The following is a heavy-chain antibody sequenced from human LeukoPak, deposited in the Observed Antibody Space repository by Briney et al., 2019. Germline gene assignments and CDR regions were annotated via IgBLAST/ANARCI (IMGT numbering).Heavy chain of an antibody. D-gene: IGHD6-13*01. CDR3: ARETPRSWPLSYYYYYMDV. CDR2: ISSSSSTI. CDR1: GFTFSSYS. Sequence: PGGSLRLSCAASGFTFSSYSMNWVRQAPGKGLEWVSYISSSSSTIYYADSVEGRFTISRDNGKNSLYLQMNSLRAEDTAVYYCARETPRSWPLSYYYYYMDVWGKGTTVTVSS. V-gene: IGHV3-48*01. J-gene: IGHJ6*03.